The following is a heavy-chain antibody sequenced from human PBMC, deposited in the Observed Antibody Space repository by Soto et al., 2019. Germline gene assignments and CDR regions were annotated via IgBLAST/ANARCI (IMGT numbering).Heavy chain of an antibody. J-gene: IGHJ3*02. Sequence: QVQLQESGPGLEKASETLSLTCTVSGGSMSGYYWSWIRQPLGKGLEWIGFIYDSGTTNYNPSLKSRGTISIDTSKNQFSLKLTSVTATDTAVYYCARVSHIVVVPAIRGAFDIWGPGTMITASS. V-gene: IGHV4-59*01. CDR1: GGSMSGYY. CDR2: IYDSGTT. CDR3: ARVSHIVVVPAIRGAFDI. D-gene: IGHD2-21*02.